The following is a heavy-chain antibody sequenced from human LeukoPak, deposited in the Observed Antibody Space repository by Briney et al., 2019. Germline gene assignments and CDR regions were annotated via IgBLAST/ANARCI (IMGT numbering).Heavy chain of an antibody. CDR1: GFTFTRYW. D-gene: IGHD1-26*01. CDR3: ARDSYELGATFDY. Sequence: GGSLRLSCAASGFTFTRYWMHWVRPVPGKGLVWVSRVNIDGTTTNYADSVKGRFTVSRDNAKNTLFLQLSSLRVEDTAVYYCARDSYELGATFDYWGQGTLVTVSS. V-gene: IGHV3-74*01. CDR2: VNIDGTTT. J-gene: IGHJ4*02.